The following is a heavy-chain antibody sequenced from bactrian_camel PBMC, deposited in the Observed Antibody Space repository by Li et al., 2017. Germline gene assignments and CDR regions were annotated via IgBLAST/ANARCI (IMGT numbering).Heavy chain of an antibody. CDR2: ISSDGSST. J-gene: IGHJ4*01. CDR3: VRGYWQTGRIPSWAI. V-gene: IGHV3S6*01. CDR1: GFTFSIYY. D-gene: IGHD2*01. Sequence: HVQLVESGGGSVDAGGSLTLSCAASGFTFSIYYMNWARQGPGKGLEWVSRISSDGSSTYYADSVKGRFTISRDNAKNTVYLQMNSLKSEDTALYYCVRGYWQTGRIPSWAIRGQGTQVTVS.